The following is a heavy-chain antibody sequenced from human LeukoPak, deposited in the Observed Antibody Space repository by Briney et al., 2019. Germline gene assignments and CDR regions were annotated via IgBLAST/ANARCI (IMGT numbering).Heavy chain of an antibody. J-gene: IGHJ4*02. V-gene: IGHV3-23*01. CDR2: IGSSGEGT. CDR3: AKGRDGYNYYLDY. Sequence: GGSLSLSCAASRFTFSNYAMRCASQAPGKGREWDSDIGSSGEGTYSTGSVKGRFTLSRDNSKNTLCMQINSQRAEDTAVYYCAKGRDGYNYYLDYWGQGTLVTVSS. D-gene: IGHD5-24*01. CDR1: RFTFSNYA.